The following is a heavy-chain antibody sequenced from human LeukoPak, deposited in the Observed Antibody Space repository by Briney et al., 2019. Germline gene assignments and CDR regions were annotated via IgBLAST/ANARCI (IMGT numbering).Heavy chain of an antibody. CDR1: GFTFSSYA. J-gene: IGHJ3*02. CDR2: ISGSGGST. V-gene: IGHV3-23*01. Sequence: GGSPRLSCAASGFTFSSYAMSWVRQAPGKGLEWVSAISGSGGSTYYADSVKGRFTISRDNSKNTLCLQMNSLRAEDTAVYYCAKDTVAGDAFDIWGQGTMVTVSS. D-gene: IGHD3-10*01. CDR3: AKDTVAGDAFDI.